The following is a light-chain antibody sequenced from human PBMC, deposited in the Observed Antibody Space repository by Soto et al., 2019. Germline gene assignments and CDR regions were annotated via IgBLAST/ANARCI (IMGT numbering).Light chain of an antibody. Sequence: DLQMTQSPSSLSASVGGRVTITCRATQDISNYLNWYQQKPGKAPKLLIYAASSLQSGVPSRFSGSGSGTDFTLTISSLQPEDFATYYCQQSYTTPPAFGQGTRLDI. CDR1: QDISNY. J-gene: IGKJ5*01. CDR3: QQSYTTPPA. V-gene: IGKV1-39*01. CDR2: AAS.